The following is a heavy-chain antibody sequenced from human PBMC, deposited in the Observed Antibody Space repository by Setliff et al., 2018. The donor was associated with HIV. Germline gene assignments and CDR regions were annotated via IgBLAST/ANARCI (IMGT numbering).Heavy chain of an antibody. CDR3: ARRPYYDSWSGHQAFDV. J-gene: IGHJ3*01. CDR1: GYSFTNYW. CDR2: IYPYDSDT. D-gene: IGHD3-3*01. V-gene: IGHV5-51*01. Sequence: PGESLKISCKGSGYSFTNYWIGWVRQMPGKGLEWMGIIYPYDSDTRYNPSFQGHVTISADKSISTAYVQWSGLKASDTAIYYCARRPYYDSWSGHQAFDVWGQGTMVTVSS.